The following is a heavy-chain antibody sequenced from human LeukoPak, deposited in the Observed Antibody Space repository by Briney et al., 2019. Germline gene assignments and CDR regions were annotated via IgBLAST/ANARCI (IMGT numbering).Heavy chain of an antibody. CDR3: ATERDSSWTFDS. V-gene: IGHV3-11*01. Sequence: GGSLRLSCAASGFTFSDYYMSWIRQAPGKGLEWVSYISSSGSTIYYADSVKGRFTISRDNAKNSLYLQMNSLRAEDTAVYYCATERDSSWTFDSWGQGTLVTVSS. CDR1: GFTFSDYY. J-gene: IGHJ4*02. CDR2: ISSSGSTI. D-gene: IGHD6-13*01.